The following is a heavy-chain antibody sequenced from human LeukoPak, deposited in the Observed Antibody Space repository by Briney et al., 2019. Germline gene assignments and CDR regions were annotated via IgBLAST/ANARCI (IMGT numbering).Heavy chain of an antibody. D-gene: IGHD1-7*01. V-gene: IGHV1-2*02. J-gene: IGHJ4*02. CDR2: INPNSGGT. CDR1: GYTFTGYY. Sequence: ASVKVSCKASGYTFTGYYMHWVRQAPGQGLEWMGWINPNSGGTNYSQKFQGRVTMTMDTPISTAYMEMSRLSSDEKAVYYCARALDWKYFVADYWGQGTLVTVSS. CDR3: ARALDWKYFVADY.